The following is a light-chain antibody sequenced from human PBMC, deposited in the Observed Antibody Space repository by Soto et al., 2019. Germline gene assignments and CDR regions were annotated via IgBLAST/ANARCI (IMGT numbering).Light chain of an antibody. J-gene: IGLJ3*02. CDR1: SSDIGGYNY. V-gene: IGLV2-14*03. CDR2: DVT. CDR3: SSYTSINTWV. Sequence: QSALTQPASVSGSPGQSITISCTGTSSDIGGYNYVSWYQHHPGKDPKLIIYDVTNRPSGVSTRFSGSKSGNTASLTISGLQAEDEADYYCSSYTSINTWVFGGGTKLTVL.